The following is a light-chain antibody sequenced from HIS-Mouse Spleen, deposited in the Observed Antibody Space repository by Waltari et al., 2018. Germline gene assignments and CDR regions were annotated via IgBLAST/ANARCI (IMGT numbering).Light chain of an antibody. V-gene: IGLV2-14*02. CDR1: SSDVGSYNL. Sequence: QSALTQPASVSGSPGQSITIYCTGTSSDVGSYNLVSWYQQHPGKAPKLMIYEVSNRPSGVSNRFSGSKSGNTASLTISGLQAEDEADYYCSSYTSSSTWVFGGGTKLTVL. CDR2: EVS. J-gene: IGLJ3*02. CDR3: SSYTSSSTWV.